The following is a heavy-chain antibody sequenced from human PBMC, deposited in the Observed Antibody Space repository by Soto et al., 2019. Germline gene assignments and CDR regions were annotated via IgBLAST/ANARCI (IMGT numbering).Heavy chain of an antibody. V-gene: IGHV3-23*01. CDR1: GFTFSSYA. D-gene: IGHD3-10*01. CDR2: ITASGGST. Sequence: EVQLLESGGGLVQSGGSLRLSCATSGFTFSSYAMSWVRQAPGKGLEWVSAITASGGSTYYADSVKGRFTISRDNSKDTLYLQTNSLRAEDTAVYYCAKDGDYYYGSGSFRDYWGQGTLVIVSS. J-gene: IGHJ4*02. CDR3: AKDGDYYYGSGSFRDY.